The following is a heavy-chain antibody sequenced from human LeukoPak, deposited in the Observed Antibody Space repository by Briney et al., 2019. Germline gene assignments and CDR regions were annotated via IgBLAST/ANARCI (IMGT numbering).Heavy chain of an antibody. Sequence: SVKVSRKASGGTFSSYAISWVRQAPGQGLEWMGRIIPIFGIANYAQKFQGRVTITADKSTSTAYMELSSLRSEDTAVYYCARADCSGGSCTGSFDYWGQGTLVTVSS. CDR3: ARADCSGGSCTGSFDY. D-gene: IGHD2-15*01. CDR2: IIPIFGIA. V-gene: IGHV1-69*10. J-gene: IGHJ4*02. CDR1: GGTFSSYA.